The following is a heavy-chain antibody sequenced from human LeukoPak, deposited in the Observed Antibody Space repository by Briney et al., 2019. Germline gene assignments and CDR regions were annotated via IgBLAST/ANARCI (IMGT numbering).Heavy chain of an antibody. CDR3: ARGAVAGREFDY. D-gene: IGHD6-19*01. Sequence: SVKVSCKASGGTFSSYAISWVRQAPGQGLEWMGGIIPIFGTANYAQKFQGGVTITADESTSTAYMELSSLRSEDTAVYYCARGAVAGREFDYWGQGTLATVSS. V-gene: IGHV1-69*13. CDR1: GGTFSSYA. CDR2: IIPIFGTA. J-gene: IGHJ4*02.